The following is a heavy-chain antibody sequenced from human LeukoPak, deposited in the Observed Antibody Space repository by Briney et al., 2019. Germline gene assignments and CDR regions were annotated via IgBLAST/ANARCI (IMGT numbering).Heavy chain of an antibody. CDR1: GGTFSSYA. CDR3: ARGGSRLYNWNDGGGDWFDP. Sequence: SVKVSCKASGGTFSSYAISWVRQAPGQGLEWMGRIIPILGIANYAQKFQGRVTITADKSTSTAYMELSSLRSEDTAVYYCARGGSRLYNWNDGGGDWFDPWGQGTLVTVSS. V-gene: IGHV1-69*04. CDR2: IIPILGIA. D-gene: IGHD1-20*01. J-gene: IGHJ5*02.